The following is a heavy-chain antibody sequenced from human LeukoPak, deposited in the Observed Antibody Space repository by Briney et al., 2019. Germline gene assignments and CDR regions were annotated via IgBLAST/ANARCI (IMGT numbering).Heavy chain of an antibody. CDR3: AKGRGWGGSCYCYYMDV. CDR2: IRYDGSNK. V-gene: IGHV3-30*02. J-gene: IGHJ6*03. Sequence: GGSLRLSCPASGFTFSSYGMHWVRQAPGKGLEWVAFIRYDGSNKYYTDSVKGRFTISRDNSKNTLYLQMNSLRAEDTAVYYCAKGRGWGGSCYCYYMDVWGKVTTVTISS. D-gene: IGHD2-2*01. CDR1: GFTFSSYG.